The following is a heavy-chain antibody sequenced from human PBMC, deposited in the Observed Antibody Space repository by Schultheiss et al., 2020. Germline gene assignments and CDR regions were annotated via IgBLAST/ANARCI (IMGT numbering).Heavy chain of an antibody. CDR3: ARDWAKGPYDF. D-gene: IGHD3-16*01. CDR2: INHSGST. V-gene: IGHV4-34*01. Sequence: GSLRLSCSVSGASISSHYWSWIRQPPGKGLEWIGEINHSGSTNYNPSLKSRVTISVDTSKNQFSLKLSSVTAADTAVFYCARDWAKGPYDFWGQGALVTVSS. J-gene: IGHJ4*02. CDR1: GASISSHY.